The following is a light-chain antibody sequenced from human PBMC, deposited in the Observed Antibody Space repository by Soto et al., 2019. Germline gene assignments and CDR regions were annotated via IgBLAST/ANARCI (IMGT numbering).Light chain of an antibody. J-gene: IGLJ1*01. Sequence: QSLRTQPASVSWSPGQSITISCTGTSSDVGLYDYVSWYQQHPGKAPQLMIYAVSNRPSGVSNRFSASKSGNTASLFISGLQAEDQADHYCSSYTSDSSYVFGSGTKVTXL. CDR1: SSDVGLYDY. CDR2: AVS. V-gene: IGLV2-14*01. CDR3: SSYTSDSSYV.